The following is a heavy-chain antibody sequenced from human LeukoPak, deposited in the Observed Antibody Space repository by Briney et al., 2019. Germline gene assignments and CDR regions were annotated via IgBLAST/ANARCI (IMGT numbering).Heavy chain of an antibody. J-gene: IGHJ5*02. CDR1: GFTFSNYG. V-gene: IGHV3-23*01. Sequence: GGSLRLSCIASGFTFSNYGMSWVRQAPGKGLEWVSIISGSGDRTLHADSVKGRFTVSRDNSKDTVYLQMNSLRAEDTAVYYCAKEGISEPPFDPWGQGTLVTVSS. D-gene: IGHD1-14*01. CDR3: AKEGISEPPFDP. CDR2: ISGSGDRT.